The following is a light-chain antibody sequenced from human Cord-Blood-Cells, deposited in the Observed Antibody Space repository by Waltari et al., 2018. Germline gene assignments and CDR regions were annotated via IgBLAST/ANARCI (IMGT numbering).Light chain of an antibody. Sequence: QSALTQPPSVSGSPGQSVTISCTGTSSDVGSYNRVSWYQQPPGTAPKLMLYEVSNRPSGVPDRVSGSKSGNTASLTISGLQAEDEADYYCSSYTSSSTWVFGGGTKLTVL. J-gene: IGLJ3*02. CDR3: SSYTSSSTWV. CDR1: SSDVGSYNR. V-gene: IGLV2-18*02. CDR2: EVS.